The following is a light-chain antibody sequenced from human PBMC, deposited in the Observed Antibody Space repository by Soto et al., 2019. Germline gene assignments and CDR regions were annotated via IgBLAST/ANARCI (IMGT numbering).Light chain of an antibody. V-gene: IGKV1-5*01. CDR3: QQYNSYWT. CDR2: AES. CDR1: QSLNSL. Sequence: IQMTHTPSTLSASFVDRFHLTCRASQSLNSLLAWYQQKPGTAPKLLIYAESSLQSGLPSRFSGSGSGTDFTITISSLQPEDFATYYCQQYNSYWTFAQGTKVDI. J-gene: IGKJ1*01.